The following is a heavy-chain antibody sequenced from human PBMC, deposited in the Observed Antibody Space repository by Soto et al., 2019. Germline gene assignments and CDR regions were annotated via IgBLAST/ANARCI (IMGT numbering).Heavy chain of an antibody. Sequence: SETLSLTCTVSGGSISSRGYYWGWIRQPPGKGLEWIGTIYYSGSTYYNPSLKSRVTISVDTSKNQFSLKLSSVTAADTAVYYCARHPSDFWFDPWGQGTLVTVSS. D-gene: IGHD2-21*02. J-gene: IGHJ5*02. V-gene: IGHV4-39*01. CDR1: GGSISSRGYY. CDR3: ARHPSDFWFDP. CDR2: IYYSGST.